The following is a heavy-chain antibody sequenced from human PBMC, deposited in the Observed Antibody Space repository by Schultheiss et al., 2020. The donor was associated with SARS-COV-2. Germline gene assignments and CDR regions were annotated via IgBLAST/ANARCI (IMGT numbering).Heavy chain of an antibody. D-gene: IGHD1-26*01. CDR2: INPNSGGT. V-gene: IGHV1-2*02. Sequence: ASVKVSCKASGYIYSSFGISWVRQAPGQGLEWMGWINPNSGGTNYAQKFQGRVTMTRDTSISTAYMELSRLRSDDTAVYFCARDQGPRWERDYWGQGTLVTVSS. J-gene: IGHJ4*02. CDR3: ARDQGPRWERDY. CDR1: GYIYSSFG.